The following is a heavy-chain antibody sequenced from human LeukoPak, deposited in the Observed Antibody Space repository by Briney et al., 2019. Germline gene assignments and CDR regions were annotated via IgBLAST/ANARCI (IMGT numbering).Heavy chain of an antibody. J-gene: IGHJ3*02. D-gene: IGHD3-22*01. CDR2: ISGSGGST. CDR3: AKGGDSSGYYTDAFDI. CDR1: GFTFSSYA. Sequence: PGGSLRLSCAASGFTFSSYAMSWVRQAPGKGLEWVSAISGSGGSTYYADSVKGRFTISRDNSKNTLYLQMNSLRAEDTAVYYCAKGGDSSGYYTDAFDIWGQGTMVTVSS. V-gene: IGHV3-23*01.